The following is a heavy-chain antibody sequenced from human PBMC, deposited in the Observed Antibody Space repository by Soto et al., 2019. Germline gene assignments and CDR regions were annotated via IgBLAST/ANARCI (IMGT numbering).Heavy chain of an antibody. D-gene: IGHD3-22*01. J-gene: IGHJ4*02. CDR2: ISGSGGST. Sequence: EVQLLESGGGLVQPGGSLRLSCAASGFTFSSYAMSWVRQAPGKGLEWVSAISGSGGSTYYADSVQGRFTISRDNSKNTLYLQMNSLRAEDTAVYYCAKDSSSGARRLLVAWGQGTLVTVSA. CDR1: GFTFSSYA. CDR3: AKDSSSGARRLLVA. V-gene: IGHV3-23*01.